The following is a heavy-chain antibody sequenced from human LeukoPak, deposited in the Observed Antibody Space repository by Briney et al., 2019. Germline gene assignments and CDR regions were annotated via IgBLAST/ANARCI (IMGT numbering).Heavy chain of an antibody. J-gene: IGHJ6*03. CDR1: GGTFSSYA. D-gene: IGHD3-22*01. Sequence: ASVKVSCKASGGTFSSYAISWVRQAPGQGLEWMGGIIPIFGTANYAQKFQGRVTITTDESTSTAYMELSSLRSEDTAVYYCARDRNYYDSSGYRPYYHYYYMDVWGKGTTVTVSS. CDR3: ARDRNYYDSSGYRPYYHYYYMDV. V-gene: IGHV1-69*05. CDR2: IIPIFGTA.